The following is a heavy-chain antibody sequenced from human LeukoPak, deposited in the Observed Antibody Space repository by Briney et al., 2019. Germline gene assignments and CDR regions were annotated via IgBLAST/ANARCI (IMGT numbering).Heavy chain of an antibody. V-gene: IGHV4-39*07. J-gene: IGHJ5*02. CDR1: GGSISSSSYY. Sequence: PSETLSLTCTVSGGSISSSSYYWGWIRQPPGKGLEWIGSIYHSGSTNYNPSLKSRVTISVDKSKNQFSLKLSSVTAADTAVYYCARMTLGYCSSTSCSNYNWFDPWGQGTLVTVSS. CDR2: IYHSGST. D-gene: IGHD2-2*01. CDR3: ARMTLGYCSSTSCSNYNWFDP.